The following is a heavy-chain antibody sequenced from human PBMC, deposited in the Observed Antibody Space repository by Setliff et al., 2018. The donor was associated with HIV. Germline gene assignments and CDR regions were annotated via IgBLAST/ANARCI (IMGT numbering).Heavy chain of an antibody. CDR3: ARGTKLVWGRWFDP. D-gene: IGHD6-6*01. J-gene: IGHJ5*02. V-gene: IGHV4-34*01. CDR1: GGSFSGYF. Sequence: SETLSLTCAVYGGSFSGYFWSWIRQSPRKRLEWIGELNDSGSTNYNPSLKSRATISVDTSKNQFFLRLSSVTAADTGVYYCARGTKLVWGRWFDPWGQGILVTVSS. CDR2: LNDSGST.